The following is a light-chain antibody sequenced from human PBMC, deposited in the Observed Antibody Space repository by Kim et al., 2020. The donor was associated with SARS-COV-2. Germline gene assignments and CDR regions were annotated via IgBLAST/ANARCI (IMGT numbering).Light chain of an antibody. CDR3: QQFNDYPLT. CDR2: DAS. V-gene: IGKV1D-13*01. J-gene: IGKJ4*01. Sequence: ASVGDRVTITCRASQDISTALAWYQQKPGKPPKILIYDASTLKSGVPSRFSGSGSGTDFTLTISSLQPEDFATYFCQQFNDYPLTFGGGTKVDIK. CDR1: QDISTA.